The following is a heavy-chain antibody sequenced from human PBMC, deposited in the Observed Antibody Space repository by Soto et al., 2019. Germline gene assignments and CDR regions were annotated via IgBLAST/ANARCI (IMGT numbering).Heavy chain of an antibody. Sequence: EVQLVESGGGLVQPGGSLRLSCAASGFTFSVYSMNWVRQAPGKGLEWFSYISSTTNYIYYADSMKGRFTVSRDNAKNSVYLEMNSLSAEDTAVYYCARESEDLTSNFDYWGQGTLVTVSS. CDR1: GFTFSVYS. CDR3: ARESEDLTSNFDY. CDR2: ISSTTNYI. J-gene: IGHJ4*02. V-gene: IGHV3-48*04.